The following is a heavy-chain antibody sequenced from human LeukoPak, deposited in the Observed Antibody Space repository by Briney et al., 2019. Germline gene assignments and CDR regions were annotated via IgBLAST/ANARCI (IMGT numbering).Heavy chain of an antibody. Sequence: SETLSLTCDVSGASIRSFYWNWIRQPPGKGXXXXXYIYYIGSTNYNPSLKSRVTISLDTSKNHFSLKLSSVTAADTAVYYCARLVGSEYDFDTFDIWGQGTMVTVSS. J-gene: IGHJ3*02. D-gene: IGHD3-3*01. V-gene: IGHV4-59*08. CDR1: GASIRSFY. CDR3: ARLVGSEYDFDTFDI. CDR2: IYYIGST.